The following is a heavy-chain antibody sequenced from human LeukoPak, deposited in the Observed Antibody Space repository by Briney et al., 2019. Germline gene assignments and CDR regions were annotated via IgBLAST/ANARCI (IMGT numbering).Heavy chain of an antibody. CDR1: GFTFSSYG. V-gene: IGHV3-23*01. J-gene: IGHJ4*01. D-gene: IGHD3/OR15-3a*01. CDR3: AKKMGGLAGSFDY. CDR2: ISGSGGST. Sequence: GGSLRLSCAASGFTFSSYGMSWVRQAPGKGLEWVSGISGSGGSTYYVDSVKGRFTISRDISKNTLYLQMNSLRAEDTAVYYCAKKMGGLAGSFDYWGHGTLVTVSS.